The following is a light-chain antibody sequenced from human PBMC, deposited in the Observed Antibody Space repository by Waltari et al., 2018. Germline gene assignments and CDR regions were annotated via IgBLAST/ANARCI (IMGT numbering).Light chain of an antibody. V-gene: IGKV1-5*03. CDR2: KAS. CDR1: QSISDW. Sequence: DIQMTQSPSTLSASVGDRVTITCRASQSISDWLAWYKQKPGKAPKLLIYKASSLESGVPSRFSGSGSGTEFTLTISSLQPDDFATYYCQPYNSYSIMFGQGTRLEIK. J-gene: IGKJ5*01. CDR3: QPYNSYSIM.